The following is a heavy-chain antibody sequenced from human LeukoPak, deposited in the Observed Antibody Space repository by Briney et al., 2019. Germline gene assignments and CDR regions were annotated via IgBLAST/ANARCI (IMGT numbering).Heavy chain of an antibody. Sequence: SETLSLTCAVYGGSFSGYYWSWIRQPPGKGLEWIGEINHSGSTNYNPFLKSRVTISVDASKNQFSLKLSSVTAADTAVYYCARGRRIVTTCWFDPWGQGTLVTVSS. CDR1: GGSFSGYY. V-gene: IGHV4-34*01. D-gene: IGHD4-17*01. CDR3: ARGRRIVTTCWFDP. J-gene: IGHJ5*02. CDR2: INHSGST.